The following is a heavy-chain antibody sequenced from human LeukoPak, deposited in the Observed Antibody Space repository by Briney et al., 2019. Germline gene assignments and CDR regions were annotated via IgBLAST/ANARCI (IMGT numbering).Heavy chain of an antibody. D-gene: IGHD2-21*02. CDR2: INPNTGVT. J-gene: IGHJ4*02. Sequence: ASVKVSCKASGYTFTGYYMHWVRQAPGQGLTWMGWINPNTGVTNYQGRVTMTRATSINTAYVELDRLTSDDTAIYYCARSYCGGDCYWTIDYWGQGTLVTVSS. CDR3: ARSYCGGDCYWTIDY. V-gene: IGHV1-2*02. CDR1: GYTFTGYY.